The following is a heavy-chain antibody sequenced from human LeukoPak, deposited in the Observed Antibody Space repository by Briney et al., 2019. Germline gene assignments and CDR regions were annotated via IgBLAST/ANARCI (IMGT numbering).Heavy chain of an antibody. V-gene: IGHV4-59*08. J-gene: IGHJ4*02. CDR2: IYYSGTT. D-gene: IGHD5-18*01. CDR3: ARATLSDTDALDY. CDR1: DDSIGRYY. Sequence: SETLSLTCTVSDDSIGRYYWALIRQPPGKGLEWIGYIYYSGTTKYNPSLKSRFTISVDTSKSQFSLNVRSVTAADTAVYYCARATLSDTDALDYWGKGTLVTVSS.